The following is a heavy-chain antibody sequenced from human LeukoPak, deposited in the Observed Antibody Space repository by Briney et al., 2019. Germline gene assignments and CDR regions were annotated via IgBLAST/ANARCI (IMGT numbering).Heavy chain of an antibody. V-gene: IGHV3-15*01. Sequence: PGGSLRLSCAASGFTFSDAWMSWVRQAPGKGPEWVGRIKCKGGGETTDYAAPVEGRFTISRDDSKNTLYLQMNNLKTEDTAVYYCLSVRKMIGGFDSWGQGTLVTVSP. CDR1: GFTFSDAW. CDR3: LSVRKMIGGFDS. CDR2: IKCKGGGETT. D-gene: IGHD3-16*01. J-gene: IGHJ4*02.